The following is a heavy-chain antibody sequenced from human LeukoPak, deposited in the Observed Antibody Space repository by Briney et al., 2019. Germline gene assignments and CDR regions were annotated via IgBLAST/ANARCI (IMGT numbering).Heavy chain of an antibody. D-gene: IGHD4-17*01. J-gene: IGHJ6*03. V-gene: IGHV1-69*13. CDR1: GGTFSSYA. Sequence: PVASVKVSCKASGGTFSSYAISWVRQAPGQGLEWMGGIIPIFGTANYAQKFQGRVAITADESTSTAYMELRSLRSEDTAVYYCARGHGDYVFQGYYYMDVWGKGTTVTISS. CDR3: ARGHGDYVFQGYYYMDV. CDR2: IIPIFGTA.